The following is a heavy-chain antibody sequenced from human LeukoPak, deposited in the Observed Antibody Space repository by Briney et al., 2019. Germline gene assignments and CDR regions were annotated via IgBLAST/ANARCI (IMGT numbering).Heavy chain of an antibody. CDR3: AKDRYDILTGYL. D-gene: IGHD3-9*01. CDR1: GFTFSSYA. V-gene: IGHV3-23*01. CDR2: ISGSGGST. Sequence: GGSLRLSCAASGFTFSSYAMSWVRLAPGKGLEWVSAISGSGGSTYYADSVKGRFTISRDNSKNTLYLQMNSLRAEDTAVYYCAKDRYDILTGYLWGQGTLVTVSS. J-gene: IGHJ4*02.